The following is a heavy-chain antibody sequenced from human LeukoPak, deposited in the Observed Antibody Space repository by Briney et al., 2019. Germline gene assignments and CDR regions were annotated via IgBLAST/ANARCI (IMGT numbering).Heavy chain of an antibody. D-gene: IGHD2-15*01. Sequence: QTGGSLRLSCAASGFTFSSYAMSWVRQSPGKGLEWVSSISVSGTYTYYADSVKGRFTISRDNSKNTLYLQMNSLRAEDTAVYYCAKGYCRDTNCQTRLGRDYWGRGTLVSVSS. V-gene: IGHV3-23*01. CDR2: ISVSGTYT. CDR3: AKGYCRDTNCQTRLGRDY. CDR1: GFTFSSYA. J-gene: IGHJ4*02.